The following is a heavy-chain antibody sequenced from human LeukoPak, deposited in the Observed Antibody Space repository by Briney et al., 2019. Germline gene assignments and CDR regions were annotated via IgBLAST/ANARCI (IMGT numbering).Heavy chain of an antibody. V-gene: IGHV3-30*18. CDR3: AKDSSSSCLDY. CDR2: ISYDGSNK. J-gene: IGHJ4*02. Sequence: GRSLRLSCAASGFTFSSYGMHWVRQAPGRGLEWVAVISYDGSNKYYADSVKGRFTISRDNSKNTLYLQMNSLRAEDTAVYYCAKDSSSSCLDYWGQGTLVTVSS. D-gene: IGHD6-6*01. CDR1: GFTFSSYG.